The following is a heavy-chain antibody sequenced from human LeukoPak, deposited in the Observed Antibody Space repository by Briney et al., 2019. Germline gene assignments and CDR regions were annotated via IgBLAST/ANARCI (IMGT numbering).Heavy chain of an antibody. J-gene: IGHJ6*02. CDR1: GGSISSSFHY. V-gene: IGHV4-39*01. Sequence: PSGTLSLTCTVAGGSISSSFHYWDWIRQAPGKGLEWLGSLLYTGNTWYNPSLKSRITMSVDTSKNQFSLRLSSVNAADTALYYCARRGSGNGGTYAGMDVWGQGTSVTVSS. CDR3: ARRGSGNGGTYAGMDV. D-gene: IGHD2-15*01. CDR2: LLYTGNT.